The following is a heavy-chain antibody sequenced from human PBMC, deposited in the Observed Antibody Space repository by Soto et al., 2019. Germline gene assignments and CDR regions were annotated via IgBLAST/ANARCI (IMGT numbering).Heavy chain of an antibody. CDR3: ARDYRKKVVPAASTDAFDI. V-gene: IGHV3-20*01. CDR2: INWNGGST. Sequence: GGSLRLSCAASGFTFDDYGMSWVRQAPGKGLEWVSGINWNGGSTGYADSVKGRFTISRDNAKNSLYLQMNSLRAEDTALYHCARDYRKKVVPAASTDAFDIWGQGTMVTVSS. D-gene: IGHD2-2*01. CDR1: GFTFDDYG. J-gene: IGHJ3*02.